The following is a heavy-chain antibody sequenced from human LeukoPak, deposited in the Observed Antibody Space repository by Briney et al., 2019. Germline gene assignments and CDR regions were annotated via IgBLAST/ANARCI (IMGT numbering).Heavy chain of an antibody. J-gene: IGHJ4*02. D-gene: IGHD2-2*01. CDR2: IQQGGSHK. Sequence: GGSLRLSCAASGFTFSSYWTGWVRQSPAKGLEWVASIQQGGSHKYYVDSVKGRFTISRDNAKNSLYLQMNSLRAEDTAVYYCARGARYCSSTSCYFFDYWGQGTLVTVSS. CDR3: ARGARYCSSTSCYFFDY. V-gene: IGHV3-7*04. CDR1: GFTFSSYW.